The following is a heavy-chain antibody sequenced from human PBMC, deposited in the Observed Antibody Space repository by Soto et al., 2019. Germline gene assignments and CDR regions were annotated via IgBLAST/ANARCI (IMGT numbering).Heavy chain of an antibody. Sequence: QVPLVQSGAEVKKPGASVKVSCKASGYTFTDYGIIWVRQAPGQGLEWMGWISPYTGDTKYPQRLQGRVTVTADTSTSTAYMELRSLKSDDTAVYYCAKTGGWNWFDPWGQGTLVSVSS. J-gene: IGHJ5*02. D-gene: IGHD6-19*01. V-gene: IGHV1-18*01. CDR2: ISPYTGDT. CDR1: GYTFTDYG. CDR3: AKTGGWNWFDP.